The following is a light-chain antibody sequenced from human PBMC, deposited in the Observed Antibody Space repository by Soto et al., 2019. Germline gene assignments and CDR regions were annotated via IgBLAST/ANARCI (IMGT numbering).Light chain of an antibody. Sequence: DIVMTQSPDSLAVSLGERATINCKSSQSVLYSSNNKNYLAWYQQKPGQPPKLLIYWASTRESGVPDRFSGSGSGTDVTLTISSLQAEDGEVYDGQQYYSTPLTFGGGTKVDI. CDR2: WAS. J-gene: IGKJ4*01. V-gene: IGKV4-1*01. CDR1: QSVLYSSNNKNY. CDR3: QQYYSTPLT.